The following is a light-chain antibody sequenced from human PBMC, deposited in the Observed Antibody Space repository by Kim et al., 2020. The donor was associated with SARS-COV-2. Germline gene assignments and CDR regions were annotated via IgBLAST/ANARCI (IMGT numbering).Light chain of an antibody. CDR3: QSYDSSLSGSYV. CDR1: SSNIGAGYD. J-gene: IGLJ1*01. CDR2: GNS. Sequence: VTISTPGSSSNIGAGYDVHWYQQLPGTAPKLLIYGNSNRPSGVPDRFSGSKSGTSASLAITGLQAEDEADYYCQSYDSSLSGSYVFGTGTKVTVL. V-gene: IGLV1-40*01.